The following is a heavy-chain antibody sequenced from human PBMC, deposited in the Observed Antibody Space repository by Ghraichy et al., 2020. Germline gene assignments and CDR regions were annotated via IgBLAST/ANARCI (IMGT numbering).Heavy chain of an antibody. V-gene: IGHV3-48*04. CDR2: ITSSGATM. CDR1: GFTFSSHS. D-gene: IGHD4-11*01. CDR3: AREGVYTNFHFWFDC. J-gene: IGHJ4*02. Sequence: GGSLRLSCTASGFTFSSHSMNWVRQAPGKGLEWISYITSSGATMYGDSVKGRFTISRDNAKNSVYLQMNSLRAEDTAVYYCAREGVYTNFHFWFDCWGQGTLVTVSS.